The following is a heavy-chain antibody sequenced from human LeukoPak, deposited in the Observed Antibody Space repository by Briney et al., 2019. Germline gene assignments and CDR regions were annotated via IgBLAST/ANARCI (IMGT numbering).Heavy chain of an antibody. CDR1: GFTFSSYW. V-gene: IGHV3-74*01. CDR2: INSDGSST. J-gene: IGHJ4*02. D-gene: IGHD3-16*01. Sequence: GGSLRLSCAASGFTFSSYWMHWVRQAPGKGLVWVSRINSDGSSTSYADSVRGRFTISRDNAKNTLYLQMNSLRAEDTAVYYCAESDGGGRYYFDYWGQGTLVTVSS. CDR3: AESDGGGRYYFDY.